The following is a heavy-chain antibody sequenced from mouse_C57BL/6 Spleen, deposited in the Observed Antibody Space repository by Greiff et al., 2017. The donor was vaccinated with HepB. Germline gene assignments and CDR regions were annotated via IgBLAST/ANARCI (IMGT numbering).Heavy chain of an antibody. CDR3: ARYDGYPHYAMDY. CDR2: IYPGDGDT. D-gene: IGHD2-3*01. J-gene: IGHJ4*01. V-gene: IGHV1-82*01. Sequence: VKLMESGPELVKPGASVKISCKASGYAFSSSWMNWVKQRPGKGLEWIGRIYPGDGDTNYNGKFKGKATLTADKSSSTAYMQLSSLTSEDSAVYFCARYDGYPHYAMDYWGQGTSVTVSS. CDR1: GYAFSSSW.